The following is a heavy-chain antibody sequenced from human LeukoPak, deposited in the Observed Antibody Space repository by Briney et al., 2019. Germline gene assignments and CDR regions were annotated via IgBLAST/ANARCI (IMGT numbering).Heavy chain of an antibody. D-gene: IGHD3-22*01. V-gene: IGHV4-59*08. CDR3: ARVPDYYDSSGYIDY. CDR1: GGSISSYY. CDR2: IYYSGSP. J-gene: IGHJ4*02. Sequence: SETLSLTCTVYGGSISSYYWSWIRQPPGGGLEWIGYIYYSGSPNSNPSLKSRVTISVDTSKNQFSLKLSSVTAADTAVYYCARVPDYYDSSGYIDYWGQGTLVTVSS.